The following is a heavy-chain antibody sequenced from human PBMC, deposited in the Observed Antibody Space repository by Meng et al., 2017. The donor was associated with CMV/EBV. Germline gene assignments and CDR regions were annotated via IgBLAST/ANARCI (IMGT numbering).Heavy chain of an antibody. V-gene: IGHV1-8*02. Sequence: ASVKVSCKASGYTFTGYYMHWVRQATGQGLEWMGWMNPNSGNTGYAQKFQGRVTMTRNTSISTAYMELSSLRSEDTAVYYCARGPYCSSTSCYVAFVYYYYYGMDVWGQGTTVTVSS. CDR1: GYTFTGYY. J-gene: IGHJ6*02. CDR3: ARGPYCSSTSCYVAFVYYYYYGMDV. CDR2: MNPNSGNT. D-gene: IGHD2-2*01.